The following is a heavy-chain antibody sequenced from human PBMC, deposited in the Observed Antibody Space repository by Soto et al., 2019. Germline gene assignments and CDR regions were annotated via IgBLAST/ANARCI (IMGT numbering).Heavy chain of an antibody. J-gene: IGHJ6*02. CDR2: INYSGTS. D-gene: IGHD7-27*01. CDR1: GSSLSGGDYY. Sequence: SETLPLSINVSGSSLSGGDYYWSWIRKPQWKGLEWIGYINYSGTSHFNPSLKIRFTISLDASMNQFSLSLNSVTAADTAVYYCARVHPNSPDYYHFGMDVWAQGTTVTVSS. V-gene: IGHV4-30-4*01. CDR3: ARVHPNSPDYYHFGMDV.